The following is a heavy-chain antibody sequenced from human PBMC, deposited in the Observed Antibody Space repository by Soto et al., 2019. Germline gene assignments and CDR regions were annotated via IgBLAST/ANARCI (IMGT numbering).Heavy chain of an antibody. Sequence: SETLSLTCAVYGGSFSGYYWSWIRHPPGKGLEWIGEINHSGSTNYNPSLKSRVTISVDTSKNQFSLKLSSVTAADTAVYYCARGSAIAAHFMDVRGNALPVTVSS. V-gene: IGHV4-34*01. J-gene: IGHJ6*03. CDR1: GGSFSGYY. D-gene: IGHD6-6*01. CDR3: ARGSAIAAHFMDV. CDR2: INHSGST.